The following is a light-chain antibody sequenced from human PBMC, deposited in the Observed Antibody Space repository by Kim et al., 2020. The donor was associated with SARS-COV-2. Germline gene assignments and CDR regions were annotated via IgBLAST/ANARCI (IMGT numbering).Light chain of an antibody. CDR3: MQALQTPIT. CDR1: QSLLHSNGYNS. J-gene: IGKJ5*01. CDR2: LGS. V-gene: IGKV2-28*01. Sequence: DIVMTQSPLSLPVTPGEPASISCRSSQSLLHSNGYNSLDWYLQKPGQSPHLLIYLGSNRASGVPDRFSGSGSGTDFTMKISRVEAEDVGVYYCMQALQTPITFGQGTRLEIK.